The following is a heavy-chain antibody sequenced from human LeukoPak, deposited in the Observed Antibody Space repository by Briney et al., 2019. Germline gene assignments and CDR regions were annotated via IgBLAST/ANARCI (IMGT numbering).Heavy chain of an antibody. CDR1: GFTFSGSA. CDR3: TKRLCSGGSCYFDY. Sequence: GGSLKLSCAASGFTFSGSAMHWVRQASGKGLEWVGRIRSKANSYATAYAASVKGRFTASRDDSKNTAYLQMNSLKTEDTAVYYCTKRLCSGGSCYFDYWGQGTLVTVSS. CDR2: IRSKANSYAT. V-gene: IGHV3-73*01. J-gene: IGHJ4*02. D-gene: IGHD2-15*01.